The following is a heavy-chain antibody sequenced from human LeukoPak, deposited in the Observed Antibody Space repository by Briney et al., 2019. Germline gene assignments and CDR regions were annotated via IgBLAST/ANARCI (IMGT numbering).Heavy chain of an antibody. D-gene: IGHD2-15*01. J-gene: IGHJ6*02. CDR3: ARDPVIVVVVAAPNGMDV. CDR1: GYTFTSYG. CDR2: ISAYNGNT. V-gene: IGHV1-18*01. Sequence: ASVKVSCKASGYTFTSYGISWVRQAPGQGLEWMGWISAYNGNTNYAQKLQGRVTMTTDTSTSTAYMELRSLRSDDTAVYYCARDPVIVVVVAAPNGMDVWGQGTTVTVSS.